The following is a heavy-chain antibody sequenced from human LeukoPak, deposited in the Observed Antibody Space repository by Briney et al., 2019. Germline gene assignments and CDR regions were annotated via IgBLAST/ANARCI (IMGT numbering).Heavy chain of an antibody. CDR2: IYHSGST. CDR3: ARGRGSYSASYYYYYGMDV. D-gene: IGHD1-26*01. Sequence: SETLSLTCAVSGGSISSGGYSWSWIRQPPGKGLEWIGYIYHSGSTYYNPSLKSRVTISVDRSKNQFSLKLSSVTAADTAVYYCARGRGSYSASYYYYYGMDVWGQGTTVTVSS. CDR1: GGSISSGGYS. J-gene: IGHJ6*02. V-gene: IGHV4-30-2*01.